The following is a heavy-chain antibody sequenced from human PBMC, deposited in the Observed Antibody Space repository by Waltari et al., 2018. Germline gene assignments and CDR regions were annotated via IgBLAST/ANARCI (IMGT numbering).Heavy chain of an antibody. Sequence: QVQLQQWGAGLLKPSETLSLTCAVYGGSFSGNYWSWSRQPPYKGLEWIGEINHSGSANYNPSLKSRVTISVDTSKNQFSLTLSSVTAADTAVYYCARDGRFVEWQSQSNYYYYFYIDVWGKGTTVTVSS. D-gene: IGHD3-3*01. J-gene: IGHJ6*03. CDR2: INHSGSA. CDR3: ARDGRFVEWQSQSNYYYYFYIDV. CDR1: GGSFSGNY. V-gene: IGHV4-34*01.